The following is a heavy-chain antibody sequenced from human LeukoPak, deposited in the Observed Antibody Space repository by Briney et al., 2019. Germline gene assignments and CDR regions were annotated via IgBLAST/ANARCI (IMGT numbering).Heavy chain of an antibody. CDR2: IYYSGST. D-gene: IGHD1-26*01. Sequence: SETLSLTCTVSGGSISSYYWSWIRQPPGKGLEWIGYIYYSGSTNYNPSLKSRVTISVDTSKNQFSLKLSSVTAADTAVYYCARELSGSSFFDYWGQGTLVTVSS. CDR1: GGSISSYY. J-gene: IGHJ4*02. CDR3: ARELSGSSFFDY. V-gene: IGHV4-59*01.